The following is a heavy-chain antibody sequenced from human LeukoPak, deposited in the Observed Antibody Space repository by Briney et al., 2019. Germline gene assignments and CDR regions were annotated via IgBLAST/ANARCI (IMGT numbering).Heavy chain of an antibody. CDR3: ARIYSSSSGIDY. D-gene: IGHD6-6*01. J-gene: IGHJ4*02. V-gene: IGHV4-59*01. CDR1: GGSISSYY. Sequence: SETLSLTCTVSGGSISSYYWSWIRQPPGKGLEWIVYIYYSGSTNYNPSLKCRVTISVDTSKNQFSLKLSSVPAADTAVYYCARIYSSSSGIDYWGQGTLVTVSS. CDR2: IYYSGST.